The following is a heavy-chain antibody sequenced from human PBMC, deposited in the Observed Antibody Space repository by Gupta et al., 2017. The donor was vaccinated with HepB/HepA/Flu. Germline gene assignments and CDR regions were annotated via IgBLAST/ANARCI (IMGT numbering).Heavy chain of an antibody. CDR3: GNYRSGPGSY. Sequence: HVQRRQWGAGLLKPPETLSLTCAVYGGSFQGYYWSWDRKLPGKGLEWIGEINHLGSINYNPSLESRVTISMDTSKNQFSLKLTSVTAADTAVYYCGNYRSGPGSYWGQGALVTVSS. V-gene: IGHV4-34*01. D-gene: IGHD6-19*01. CDR1: GGSFQGYY. J-gene: IGHJ4*02. CDR2: INHLGSI.